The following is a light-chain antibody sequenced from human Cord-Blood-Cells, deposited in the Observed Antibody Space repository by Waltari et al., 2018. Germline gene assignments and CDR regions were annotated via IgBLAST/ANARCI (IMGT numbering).Light chain of an antibody. CDR2: EVS. Sequence: QSALTHPASVSGSPGQSITISCTGTSTDAGGYNSVSWYQQHPGKAPQLMIYEVSNRPSGVSNRFSGSKSGNTASLTISGLQAEDEADYYCSSYTSSSTYVFGTGTKVTVL. J-gene: IGLJ1*01. CDR1: STDAGGYNS. CDR3: SSYTSSSTYV. V-gene: IGLV2-14*01.